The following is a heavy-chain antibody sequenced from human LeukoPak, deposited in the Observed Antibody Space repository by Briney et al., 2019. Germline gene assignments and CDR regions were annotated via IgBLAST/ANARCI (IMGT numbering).Heavy chain of an antibody. J-gene: IGHJ4*02. CDR2: ISAYNGNT. D-gene: IGHD3-22*01. Sequence: ASVKVSCKASGYTFTSYGISWVRQAPCQGLEWMGWISAYNGNTNYAPKLQGSVTMTTATSTSTASMELRSLRSDATAVYYCARGYYDSSGYYYWGQGTLVTVSS. V-gene: IGHV1-18*01. CDR3: ARGYYDSSGYYY. CDR1: GYTFTSYG.